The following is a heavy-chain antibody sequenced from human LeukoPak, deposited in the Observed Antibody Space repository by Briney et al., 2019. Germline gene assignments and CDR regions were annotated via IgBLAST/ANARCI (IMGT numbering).Heavy chain of an antibody. CDR2: IYPGDSDT. J-gene: IGHJ3*02. CDR3: ASRYCSGGSCQLEIGDAFDI. V-gene: IGHV5-51*01. CDR1: GYSFTSYW. D-gene: IGHD2-15*01. Sequence: GESLKISCKGSGYSFTSYWIGWVRQMPGKGLEWMGIIYPGDSDTRYSPSFQGQVTISADKSISTAYLQWSSLKASDTAMYYCASRYCSGGSCQLEIGDAFDIWGQGTMVTVSS.